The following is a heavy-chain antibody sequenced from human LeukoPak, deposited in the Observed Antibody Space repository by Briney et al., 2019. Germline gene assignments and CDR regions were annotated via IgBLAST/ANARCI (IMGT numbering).Heavy chain of an antibody. D-gene: IGHD3-22*01. Sequence: GASVKVSCKASGYTFTGYYMHWVRQAPGQGLEWMGIINPSGGSTSYAQKFQGRVTMTRDTSTSTVYMELSSLRSEDTAVYYCARERDPEAVYYDSSGQIDGFDCWGQGTLVTVSS. V-gene: IGHV1-46*01. CDR3: ARERDPEAVYYDSSGQIDGFDC. CDR1: GYTFTGYY. J-gene: IGHJ4*02. CDR2: INPSGGST.